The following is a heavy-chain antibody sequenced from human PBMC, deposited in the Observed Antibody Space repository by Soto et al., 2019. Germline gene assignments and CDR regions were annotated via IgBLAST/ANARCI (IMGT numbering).Heavy chain of an antibody. V-gene: IGHV3-30-3*01. CDR3: ARGDGYIYGNTFDS. CDR2: ISYDGSSK. Sequence: RLSCAASGFTFNNYAMHWVRQTPGKGLEWVAFISYDGSSKYYADSVTGRFTISRDNSRNTLYLQMNSLRAEDTAVYYCARGDGYIYGNTFDSWGQGTLVTVSS. CDR1: GFTFNNYA. D-gene: IGHD5-18*01. J-gene: IGHJ4*02.